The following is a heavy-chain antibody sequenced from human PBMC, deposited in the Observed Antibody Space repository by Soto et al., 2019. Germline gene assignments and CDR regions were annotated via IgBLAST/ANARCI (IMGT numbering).Heavy chain of an antibody. CDR1: GGSISSSSYY. Sequence: SETLSLTCTVSGGSISSSSYYWGWIRQPPGKGLEWIGSIYYSGSTYYNPSLKSRVTISVDTSKNQFSLKLSSVTAADTAVYYCARTKIHQLMVVVPAARAGWFDPWGQGTLVTVPS. CDR3: ARTKIHQLMVVVPAARAGWFDP. J-gene: IGHJ5*02. D-gene: IGHD2-2*01. CDR2: IYYSGST. V-gene: IGHV4-39*01.